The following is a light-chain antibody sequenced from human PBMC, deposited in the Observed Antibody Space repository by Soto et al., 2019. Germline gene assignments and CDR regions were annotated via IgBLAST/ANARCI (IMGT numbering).Light chain of an antibody. V-gene: IGKV1-9*01. CDR3: QQLNTYPLT. CDR1: QGISSN. Sequence: DIQLTQSPSFLSASVGDRVTITCRASQGISSNLVWFQQKPGKAPNLLIYGASTLQSGVPSRFSGSGAGTEFPLTISSLQPEDFATYYCQQLNTYPLTFGGGTKVEIK. CDR2: GAS. J-gene: IGKJ4*01.